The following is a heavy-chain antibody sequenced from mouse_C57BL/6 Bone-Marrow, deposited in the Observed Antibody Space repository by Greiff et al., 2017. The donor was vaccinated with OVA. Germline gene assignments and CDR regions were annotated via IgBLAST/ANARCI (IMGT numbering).Heavy chain of an antibody. CDR3: ARHEESPGLYYFDY. J-gene: IGHJ2*01. V-gene: IGHV1-62-2*01. CDR1: GYTFTDYS. Sequence: VQLQESGAELVKPGASVKLSCKASGYTFTDYSIQWVKQRPGQGLEWIGEFYPGSGSIKYNEKFKGKATLPADKSSSTVYMELSRVTSEDSAVYFCARHEESPGLYYFDYWGQGTTLTVSS. CDR2: FYPGSGSI.